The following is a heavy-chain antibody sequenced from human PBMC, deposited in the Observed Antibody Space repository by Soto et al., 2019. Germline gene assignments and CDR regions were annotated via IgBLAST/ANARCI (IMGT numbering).Heavy chain of an antibody. J-gene: IGHJ4*02. CDR2: VNPIVGMS. Sequence: QVQLVQSGAEVKKPGSSVKVSCTASEGPFNFYTINWVRQAPGQGLEWVGRVNPIVGMSNYGQKFQGRVSITADKSTTTASMSLNSLKSEDTAIYYCATSYGSGSTHFDSWGQGTLVTVSS. D-gene: IGHD3-10*01. CDR1: EGPFNFYT. CDR3: ATSYGSGSTHFDS. V-gene: IGHV1-69*02.